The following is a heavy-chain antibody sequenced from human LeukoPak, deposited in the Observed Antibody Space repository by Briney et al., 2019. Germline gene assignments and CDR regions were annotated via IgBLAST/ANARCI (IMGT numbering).Heavy chain of an antibody. Sequence: GGSLRLSCAASGYNFSDYDMSWIRQAPGKGLEWVSYIISSGSTIYYADSVKGRFTISRDNAKNSLYLQINSLSADDTAVYYCARGLDCSGGRCFSFSVHMDVWGKGTTVTISS. D-gene: IGHD2-15*01. CDR3: ARGLDCSGGRCFSFSVHMDV. J-gene: IGHJ6*03. V-gene: IGHV3-11*01. CDR2: IISSGSTI. CDR1: GYNFSDYD.